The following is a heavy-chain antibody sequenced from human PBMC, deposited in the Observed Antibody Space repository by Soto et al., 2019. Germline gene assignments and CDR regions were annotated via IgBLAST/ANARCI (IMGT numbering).Heavy chain of an antibody. CDR3: ARAYTKNGKKTYYYDSSGPAFDI. CDR1: GGSFSGYY. Sequence: SSETLSLTCAVYGGSFSGYYWSWIRQPPGKGLEWIGEINHSGSTNYNPSLKSRVTISVDTSKNQFSLKLSSVTAAETAVYYCARAYTKNGKKTYYYDSSGPAFDIWGQGKMVT. CDR2: INHSGST. J-gene: IGHJ3*02. D-gene: IGHD3-22*01. V-gene: IGHV4-34*01.